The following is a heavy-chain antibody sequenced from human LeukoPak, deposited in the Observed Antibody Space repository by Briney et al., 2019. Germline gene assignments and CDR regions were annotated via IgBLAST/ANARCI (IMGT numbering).Heavy chain of an antibody. Sequence: SETLSLTCTVSGGSISSYYWSWIRQPPGKGLEWIGYIYYSGSTNYNPSLKSRVTISVDTSKNQFSLKLSSVTAADTAVYYCARGRKGSWDYWGQGTLVTVSS. CDR1: GGSISSYY. D-gene: IGHD6-13*01. J-gene: IGHJ4*02. CDR3: ARGRKGSWDY. CDR2: IYYSGST. V-gene: IGHV4-59*08.